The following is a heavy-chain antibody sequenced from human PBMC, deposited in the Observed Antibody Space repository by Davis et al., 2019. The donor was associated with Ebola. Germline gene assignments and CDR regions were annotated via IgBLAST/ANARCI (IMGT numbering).Heavy chain of an antibody. CDR1: GFTFSSYS. J-gene: IGHJ3*02. CDR2: ISSSSYI. CDR3: ARRAIFGVVIDAFDI. D-gene: IGHD3-3*01. Sequence: ESLKISCAASGFTFSSYSMNWVRQAPGKGLEWVSSISSSSYIYYADSVKGRFTISRDNAKNSLYLQMNSLRDEDTAVYYCARRAIFGVVIDAFDIWGQGTMVTVSS. V-gene: IGHV3-21*01.